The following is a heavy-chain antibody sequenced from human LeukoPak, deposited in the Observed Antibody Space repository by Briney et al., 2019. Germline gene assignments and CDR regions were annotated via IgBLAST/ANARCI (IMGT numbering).Heavy chain of an antibody. CDR1: GFTFDGYA. Sequence: GRSLRLSCAASGFTFDGYAMHWVRQAPGKGLEGVSGISWNSGSIGYADSVKVRFTISRDNAKNSLYLQMNSLRAEDTALYYCAKDISVAVAGRGDYYGMDVWGQGTTVTVSS. D-gene: IGHD6-19*01. V-gene: IGHV3-9*01. CDR3: AKDISVAVAGRGDYYGMDV. CDR2: ISWNSGSI. J-gene: IGHJ6*02.